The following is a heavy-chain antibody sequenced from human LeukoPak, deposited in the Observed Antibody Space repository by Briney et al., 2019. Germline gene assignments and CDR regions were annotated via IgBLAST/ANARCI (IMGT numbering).Heavy chain of an antibody. CDR1: GFTFSSYA. V-gene: IGHV3-23*01. D-gene: IGHD2-2*01. Sequence: GGSLRLSCAASGFTFSSYAMSWVRQAPGKGLEWVSAISGSGGSTYYADSVKGRFTISRDNSKNTLFLQMNSLRAEDTAIYYCAKDMGYCSSATCYGLDYWGQGTLVTVSS. J-gene: IGHJ4*02. CDR3: AKDMGYCSSATCYGLDY. CDR2: ISGSGGST.